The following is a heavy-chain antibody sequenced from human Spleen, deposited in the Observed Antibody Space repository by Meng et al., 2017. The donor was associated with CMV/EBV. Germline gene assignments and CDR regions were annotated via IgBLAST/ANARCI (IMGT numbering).Heavy chain of an antibody. CDR3: AREAVFGLGYYGMDV. CDR2: IYHIGRS. Sequence: SETLSLTCTVSGGSISSSSYYWAWIRQPPGKGLEWIGSIYHIGRSDYNPSLKSQVTTLVDTSNNQVSLRLSSVTAADTAVYYCAREAVFGLGYYGMDVWGQGTTVTVSS. CDR1: GGSISSSSYY. D-gene: IGHD3/OR15-3a*01. V-gene: IGHV4-39*07. J-gene: IGHJ6*02.